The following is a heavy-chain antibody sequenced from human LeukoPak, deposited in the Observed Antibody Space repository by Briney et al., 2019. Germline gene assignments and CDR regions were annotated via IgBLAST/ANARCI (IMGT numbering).Heavy chain of an antibody. Sequence: GGSPRLSCAASGFAFSTYWMDWVRQAPGKGLVWVSRINTDGSSTSYADSVKGRFTISRDNAKNTLYLQMNSLRDEDTAVYYCAIVYGATNPFDHWGLGTLVTVSS. V-gene: IGHV3-74*01. J-gene: IGHJ4*02. CDR1: GFAFSTYW. D-gene: IGHD4-17*01. CDR3: AIVYGATNPFDH. CDR2: INTDGSST.